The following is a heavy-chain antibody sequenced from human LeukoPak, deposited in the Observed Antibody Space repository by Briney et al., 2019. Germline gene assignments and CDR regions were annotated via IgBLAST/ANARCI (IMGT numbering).Heavy chain of an antibody. CDR2: ISAYNGNT. D-gene: IGHD3-22*01. J-gene: IGHJ4*02. Sequence: ASVKASCKASGYTFTNYGISWVRQAPGQGLEWMGWISAYNGNTNYAQKLQGRVTVTTDRSTSTAYMELRSLRSDDTAVYYCATAPRSPYYYDSSGYYHYWGQGTLVTVSS. CDR3: ATAPRSPYYYDSSGYYHY. V-gene: IGHV1-18*01. CDR1: GYTFTNYG.